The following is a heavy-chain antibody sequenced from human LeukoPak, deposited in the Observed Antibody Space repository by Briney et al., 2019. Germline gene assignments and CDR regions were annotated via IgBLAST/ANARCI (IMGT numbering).Heavy chain of an antibody. CDR3: ARCWNLGSLQD. V-gene: IGHV4-38-2*02. J-gene: IGHJ1*01. CDR1: GYFISSGYY. CDR2: INQSGST. D-gene: IGHD1-1*01. Sequence: PSETLSLTCIVSGYFISSGYYWGWIRQPPGKGLEWIGIINQSGSTFYNPSLKSRVTISVDTSKNQFSLKLTSVSAADTAVYYCARCWNLGSLQDWGQGTLATVSS.